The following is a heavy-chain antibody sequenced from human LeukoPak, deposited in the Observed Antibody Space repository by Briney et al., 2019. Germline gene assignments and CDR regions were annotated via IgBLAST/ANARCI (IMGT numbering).Heavy chain of an antibody. V-gene: IGHV4-31*03. D-gene: IGHD3-22*01. CDR3: ARDVALLSSSGPNDAFDI. Sequence: TLSLTCTVSGASISSGGYYWSWIRQHPGKGLEWIGYIYYSGSTYYNPSLKSRVTISVDTSKNQFSLKLSSVTAADTAVYYCARDVALLSSSGPNDAFDIWGQGTMVTVSS. CDR2: IYYSGST. J-gene: IGHJ3*02. CDR1: GASISSGGYY.